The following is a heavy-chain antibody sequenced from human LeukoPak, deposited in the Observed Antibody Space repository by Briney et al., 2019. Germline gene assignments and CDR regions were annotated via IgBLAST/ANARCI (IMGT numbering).Heavy chain of an antibody. Sequence: SVKVSCKASGGTFSSYTISWVRQAPGQGLEWMGRIIPILGIANYAQKFQGRVTITADKSTSTAYMELSSLRSEDMAVYYCAREVQLWPSSFDYWGQGTLVTVSS. CDR1: GGTFSSYT. CDR2: IIPILGIA. J-gene: IGHJ4*02. D-gene: IGHD5-18*01. V-gene: IGHV1-69*04. CDR3: AREVQLWPSSFDY.